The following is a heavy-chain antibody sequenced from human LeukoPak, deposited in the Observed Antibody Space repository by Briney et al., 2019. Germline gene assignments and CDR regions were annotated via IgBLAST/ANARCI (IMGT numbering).Heavy chain of an antibody. CDR3: ARGGFRFRRYYFDY. D-gene: IGHD3-10*01. CDR1: GGSFSGYY. CDR2: INHSGST. J-gene: IGHJ4*02. V-gene: IGHV4-34*01. Sequence: SETLSLTCAVYGGSFSGYYWSWIRQPPGKGLEWIGEINHSGSTNYNPSLKSRVTISVDASKNQFSLKLSSVTAAGTAVYYCARGGFRFRRYYFDYWGQGTLVTVSS.